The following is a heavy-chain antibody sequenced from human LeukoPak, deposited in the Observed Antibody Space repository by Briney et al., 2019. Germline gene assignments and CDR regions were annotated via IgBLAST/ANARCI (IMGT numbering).Heavy chain of an antibody. Sequence: SETLSLTCTVSGGSISSSSYYWGWIRQPPGKGLEWIGSIYYSGSTHYNPSLKSRVTISVDTSKNQFSLKLSSVTAADTAVYYCARKGIAVAGTGDYWGQGTLVTVSS. CDR3: ARKGIAVAGTGDY. V-gene: IGHV4-39*01. CDR1: GGSISSSSYY. CDR2: IYYSGST. J-gene: IGHJ4*02. D-gene: IGHD6-19*01.